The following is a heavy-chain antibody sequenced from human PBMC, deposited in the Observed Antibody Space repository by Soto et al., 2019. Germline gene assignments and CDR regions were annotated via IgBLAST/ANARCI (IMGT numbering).Heavy chain of an antibody. V-gene: IGHV3-30-3*01. CDR3: ARMASFYCSGGSCYPTYGMDV. CDR1: GFTFSSYA. J-gene: IGHJ6*02. CDR2: ISSDGSNK. D-gene: IGHD2-15*01. Sequence: QVQLVESGGGVVQPGRSLRLSCAASGFTFSSYAMHWVRQAPGKGLEWVAVISSDGSNKYYADSVKGRFTISRDNSKNXLXLXLNSLRAEDTAVYYCARMASFYCSGGSCYPTYGMDVWGQGTTVTVSS.